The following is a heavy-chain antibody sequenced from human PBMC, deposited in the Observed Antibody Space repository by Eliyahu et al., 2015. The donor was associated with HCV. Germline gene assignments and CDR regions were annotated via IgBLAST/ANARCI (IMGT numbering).Heavy chain of an antibody. J-gene: IGHJ6*02. CDR2: IIPIFGTA. V-gene: IGHV1-69*01. CDR3: ARGHIVVVPAAILRYYYGMDV. Sequence: EWMGGIIPIFGTANYAQKFQGRVTITADESTSTAYMELSSLRSEDTAVYYCARGHIVVVPAAILRYYYGMDVWGQGTTVTVSS. D-gene: IGHD2-2*02.